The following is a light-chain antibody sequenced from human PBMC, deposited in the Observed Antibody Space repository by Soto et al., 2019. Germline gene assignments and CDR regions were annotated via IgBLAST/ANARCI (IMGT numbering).Light chain of an antibody. CDR1: SDIGNYSL. CDR2: EVT. V-gene: IGLV2-23*02. Sequence: QSALTQPACVSLSPGQSVTISCCGSDIGNYSLVSWYQHLPGRAPKLLIFEVTMRPSGISDRFSGSKSASTASLTISGLQAEDEGDYYCASYAGSRTYVFGSGTKVTVL. J-gene: IGLJ1*01. CDR3: ASYAGSRTYV.